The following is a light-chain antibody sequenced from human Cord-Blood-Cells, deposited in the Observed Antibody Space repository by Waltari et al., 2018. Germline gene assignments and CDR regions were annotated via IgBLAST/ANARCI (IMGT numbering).Light chain of an antibody. CDR1: SSDVGGYNY. V-gene: IGLV2-8*01. Sequence: QSALTQPPSASGSPGQSVPISCTGTSSDVGGYNYVSWYQQHPGKAPKLMIYEVRQRPSGVPDRFSGSKSGNTASLTVSGRQAEDEADYYCSSYAGSNNLVFGGGTQLTVL. CDR2: EVR. CDR3: SSYAGSNNLV. J-gene: IGLJ2*01.